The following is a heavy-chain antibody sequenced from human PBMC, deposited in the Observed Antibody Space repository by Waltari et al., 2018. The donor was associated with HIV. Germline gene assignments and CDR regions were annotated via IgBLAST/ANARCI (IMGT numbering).Heavy chain of an antibody. Sequence: QVQLQQWGAGLLKPSEPLSLPFAVYGGTFSGSYWTWIRQAPGKGLEWIGEINHSGKTNYNPSLKSRLTLSVDTSKNQVSLRMKSVTGADTAIYYCAREKSRASKWYGIFYYDAWGQGTLVSVPS. J-gene: IGHJ5*02. CDR2: INHSGKT. CDR3: AREKSRASKWYGIFYYDA. V-gene: IGHV4-34*02. D-gene: IGHD2-15*01. CDR1: GGTFSGSY.